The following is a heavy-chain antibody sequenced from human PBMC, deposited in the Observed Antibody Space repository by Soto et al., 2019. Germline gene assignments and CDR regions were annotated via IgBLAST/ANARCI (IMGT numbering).Heavy chain of an antibody. J-gene: IGHJ4*02. CDR3: AREEKPGLIDY. V-gene: IGHV1-3*01. Sequence: QVQLVQSGAEVKKPGASVKVSCKASGYTFTSYAMHWVRQAPGQRLEWMGWINAGNGNTKYSQKFQGRVTITRDTSASTAYMELSSLRSEDTAGYYCAREEKPGLIDYWGQGTLVTVSS. CDR2: INAGNGNT. CDR1: GYTFTSYA.